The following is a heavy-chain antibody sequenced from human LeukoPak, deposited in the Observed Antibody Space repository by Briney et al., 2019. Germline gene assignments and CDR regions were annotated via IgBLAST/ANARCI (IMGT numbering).Heavy chain of an antibody. V-gene: IGHV4-61*02. J-gene: IGHJ5*02. CDR2: IYTSGGT. CDR3: ARAGHYYDSSGPLAWFDP. CDR1: GGSITNLDYY. D-gene: IGHD3-22*01. Sequence: SQTLSLTCTVSGGSITNLDYYWTWVRQPAGKRLEWIGRIYTSGGTNYNPSLKSRVTISVDTSKNQFSLKLSSVTAADTAVYYCARAGHYYDSSGPLAWFDPWGQGTLVTVSS.